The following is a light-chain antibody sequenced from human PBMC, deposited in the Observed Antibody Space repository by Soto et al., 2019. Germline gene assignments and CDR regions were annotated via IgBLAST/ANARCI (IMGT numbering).Light chain of an antibody. J-gene: IGKJ1*01. CDR3: QQYNNWPRA. Sequence: EIVMTQSPATLSVSPGERATLSSRASQSVSSYLAWYQQKPGQAPRLLIYGASTRATGIPARFSGSGSGTEFTLTISSLQSEDVAVYYCQQYNNWPRAFGQGTKVEIK. V-gene: IGKV3-15*01. CDR2: GAS. CDR1: QSVSSY.